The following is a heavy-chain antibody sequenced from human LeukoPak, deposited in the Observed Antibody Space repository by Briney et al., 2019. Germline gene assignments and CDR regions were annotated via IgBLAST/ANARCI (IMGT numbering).Heavy chain of an antibody. V-gene: IGHV3-23*01. CDR3: AKVLNYYASGYFDY. CDR2: ISGSGGST. J-gene: IGHJ4*02. CDR1: GFTFSIYG. Sequence: GGSLRLSCAASGFTFSIYGMHWVRQAPGKGLEWVSAISGSGGSTHYADSVKGRFTISRDNSKNTLYLQMNSLRAEDTAVYYCAKVLNYYASGYFDYWGQGTLVTVSS. D-gene: IGHD3-10*01.